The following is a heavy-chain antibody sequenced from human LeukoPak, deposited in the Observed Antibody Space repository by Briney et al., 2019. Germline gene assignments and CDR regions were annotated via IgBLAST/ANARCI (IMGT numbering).Heavy chain of an antibody. CDR3: VKGFGYGSDY. D-gene: IGHD5-12*01. CDR2: IRYDGSNK. CDR1: GFTFSSYG. Sequence: GGSLRLSCTASGFTFSSYGMHWVRQAPGKGLEWVAFIRYDGSNKDYADSVKGRFTISRDNSKNTLYLQMNSLRAEDTAVYYCVKGFGYGSDYWGQGTLVTVSS. J-gene: IGHJ4*02. V-gene: IGHV3-30*02.